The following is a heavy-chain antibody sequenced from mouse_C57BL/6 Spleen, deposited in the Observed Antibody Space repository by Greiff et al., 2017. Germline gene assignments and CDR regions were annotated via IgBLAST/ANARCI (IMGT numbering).Heavy chain of an antibody. CDR3: EREDDYDVGLWAY. V-gene: IGHV3-6*01. Sequence: EVQLQQSGPGLVKPSQSLSLTCSVTGYSITSGYYWNWIRQFPGNKLEWMGYISYDGSNNYNPSLKNRISITRDTSKNQFFVKLNSVTTEDTATDYCEREDDYDVGLWAYWGQGTLVTVSA. J-gene: IGHJ3*01. D-gene: IGHD2-4*01. CDR2: ISYDGSN. CDR1: GYSITSGYY.